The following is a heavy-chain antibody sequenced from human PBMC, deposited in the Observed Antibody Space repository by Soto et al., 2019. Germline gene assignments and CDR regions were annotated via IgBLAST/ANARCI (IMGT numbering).Heavy chain of an antibody. J-gene: IGHJ4*02. D-gene: IGHD1-26*01. CDR2: ISAYNRNT. Sequence: GASVKVSCKASGYTFTNYGVSWVRQAPGQGLEWMGWISAYNRNTNYAQKLQGRVTMTTDTSTSTAYMELRSLRSDDTATYFCARDKGNSGPYYFDYWGQGTLVTV. CDR3: ARDKGNSGPYYFDY. V-gene: IGHV1-18*01. CDR1: GYTFTNYG.